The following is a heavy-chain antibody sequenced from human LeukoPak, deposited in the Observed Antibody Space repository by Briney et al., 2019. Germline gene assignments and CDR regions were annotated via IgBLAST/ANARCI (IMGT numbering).Heavy chain of an antibody. CDR2: ISSNGGST. Sequence: GGSLRLSCAASGFTFSSYAMHWVRQAPGKGLEYVSAISSNGGSTYYANSVKGRFTISRDNSKNTLYLQMGSLRAEDMAVYYCARDGYCSGGSCYSDDAFDIWGQGTMVTVSS. J-gene: IGHJ3*02. V-gene: IGHV3-64*01. CDR3: ARDGYCSGGSCYSDDAFDI. CDR1: GFTFSSYA. D-gene: IGHD2-15*01.